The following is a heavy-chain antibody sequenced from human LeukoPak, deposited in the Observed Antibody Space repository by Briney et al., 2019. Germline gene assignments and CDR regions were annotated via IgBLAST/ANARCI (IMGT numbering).Heavy chain of an antibody. CDR2: INSDGSST. D-gene: IGHD6-13*01. Sequence: GGTLRPSCAASRFTFSTYGMSWVRQAPGKGLEWVSRINSDGSSTSYADSVKGRFTISRDNAKNTLYLQMNSLRAEDTAVYYCARGSSWYLIWGQGTLVTVSS. J-gene: IGHJ4*02. CDR3: ARGSSWYLI. CDR1: RFTFSTYG. V-gene: IGHV3-74*01.